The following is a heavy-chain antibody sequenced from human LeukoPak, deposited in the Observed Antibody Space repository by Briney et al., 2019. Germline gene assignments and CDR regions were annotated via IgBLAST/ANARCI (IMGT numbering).Heavy chain of an antibody. V-gene: IGHV3-20*01. CDR3: ARSKAAVGTAELDP. J-gene: IGHJ5*02. Sequence: GGSLRLSCAASGFTFDDYGMSWVRQAPGKGLEWVSGINWNGGSTGYADSVKGRFTISRDNAKNSLYLQMNSLRAEDTALYHCARSKAAVGTAELDPWGQGTLVTVSS. CDR1: GFTFDDYG. CDR2: INWNGGST. D-gene: IGHD6-13*01.